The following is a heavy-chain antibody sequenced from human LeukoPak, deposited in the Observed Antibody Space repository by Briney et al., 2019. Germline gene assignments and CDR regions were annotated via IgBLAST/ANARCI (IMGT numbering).Heavy chain of an antibody. D-gene: IGHD3-10*01. CDR1: GNSFTGHY. CDR2: INPKSGGT. V-gene: IGHV1-2*02. CDR3: ARNLWFGESSDAFDM. Sequence: ASVKVSCKASGNSFTGHYMHWVRQAPGQGLEWMGWINPKSGGTNYAQKFQGRVTMTRDTSISTAYMDMSSLRSDDTAVYYCARNLWFGESSDAFDMWGQGTMVTVSS. J-gene: IGHJ3*02.